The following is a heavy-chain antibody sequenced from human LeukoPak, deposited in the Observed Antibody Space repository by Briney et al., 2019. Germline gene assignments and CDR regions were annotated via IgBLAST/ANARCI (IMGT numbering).Heavy chain of an antibody. Sequence: GGSLRLSCAASGFTFSSYSMNWVRQAPGKGLGWVSCISRTNNYIYYADSVKGRFTISRDNAKKSLYLQMNSLRAEDTAVYYCARGEEAAATSSFDPWGPGTLVTVSS. D-gene: IGHD6-13*01. CDR3: ARGEEAAATSSFDP. CDR2: ISRTNNYI. CDR1: GFTFSSYS. J-gene: IGHJ5*02. V-gene: IGHV3-21*01.